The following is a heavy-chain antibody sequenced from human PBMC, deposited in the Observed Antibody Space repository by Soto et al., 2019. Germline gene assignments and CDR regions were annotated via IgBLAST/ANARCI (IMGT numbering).Heavy chain of an antibody. CDR2: INAGNGNT. J-gene: IGHJ5*02. CDR1: GYTFTSYA. CDR3: ARGPEITIFGVVTYNWFDP. V-gene: IGHV1-3*01. Sequence: ASVKVSCKASGYTFTSYAMHWVRQAPGQRLEWMGWINAGNGNTKYSQKFQGRVTITRDTSASTAYTELSSLRSEDTAVYYCARGPEITIFGVVTYNWFDPWGQGTLVTVSS. D-gene: IGHD3-3*01.